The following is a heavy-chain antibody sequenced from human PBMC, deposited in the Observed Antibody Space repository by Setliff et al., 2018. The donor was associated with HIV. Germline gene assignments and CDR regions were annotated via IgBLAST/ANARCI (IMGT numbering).Heavy chain of an antibody. D-gene: IGHD1-26*01. Sequence: SETLSLTCAVYGGSFSGYYWSWIRQPPGKGLEWTGEINHSGSTNYNPSLKSRVTISVDTSKNQFSLKLSSVTAADTAVYYCARGRGYSGYYYYYYMDVWGKGTTVTVSS. V-gene: IGHV4-34*01. CDR3: ARGRGYSGYYYYYYMDV. CDR1: GGSFSGYY. J-gene: IGHJ6*03. CDR2: INHSGST.